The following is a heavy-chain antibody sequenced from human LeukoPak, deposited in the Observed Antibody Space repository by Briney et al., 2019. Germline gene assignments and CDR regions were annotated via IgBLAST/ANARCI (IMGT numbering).Heavy chain of an antibody. CDR3: ARDRPYGSGDYYYYMDV. J-gene: IGHJ6*03. D-gene: IGHD3-10*01. Sequence: ASVKVSCKASGYTFTSYDINWVRQATGQGLEWMGWMNPNSGNTGYAQKFQGRVTMTRNTSISTAYMELSSLRSEDTAVYYCARDRPYGSGDYYYYMDVWGKGTTVTVSS. CDR1: GYTFTSYD. V-gene: IGHV1-8*01. CDR2: MNPNSGNT.